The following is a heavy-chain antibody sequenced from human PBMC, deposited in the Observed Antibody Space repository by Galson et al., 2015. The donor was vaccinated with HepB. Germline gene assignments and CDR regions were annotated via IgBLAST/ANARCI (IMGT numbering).Heavy chain of an antibody. CDR1: GFTFSSNA. CDR2: ISYDGSNK. J-gene: IGHJ5*02. D-gene: IGHD6-13*01. V-gene: IGHV3-30-3*01. CDR3: CSSWYPRFDP. Sequence: CLRLAGAASGFTFSSNAMQWVRQAPGKGLEWVAVISYDGSNKYYADSVKGRFTISRDNSKNMLYLQMNSLRAEDTAVYYCCSSWYPRFDPWGQGTLVTVSS.